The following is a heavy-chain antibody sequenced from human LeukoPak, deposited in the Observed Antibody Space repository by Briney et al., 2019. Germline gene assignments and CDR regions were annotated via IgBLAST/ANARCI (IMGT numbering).Heavy chain of an antibody. D-gene: IGHD6-13*01. CDR3: AKRASYTSKWYVNDL. J-gene: IGHJ5*02. CDR1: GFTFSSYA. V-gene: IGHV3-23*01. CDR2: ISGSGGST. Sequence: SGGSLRLPCAASGFTFSSYAMSWVRQAPGKGLEWVSAISGSGGSTYYADSVKGRFTNSRDNSKNTLYLQMNSLTAEDTALYYCAKRASYTSKWYVNDLWGQGTLVTVSS.